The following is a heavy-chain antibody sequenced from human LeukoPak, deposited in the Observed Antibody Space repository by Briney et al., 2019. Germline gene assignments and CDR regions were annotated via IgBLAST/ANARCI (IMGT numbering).Heavy chain of an antibody. CDR1: GFTFSRYS. D-gene: IGHD2/OR15-2a*01. Sequence: QPGGSLRLSCAASGFTFSRYSMNWVRQAPGKGLEWVSAIGGSGRSTYYADSVKGRLAISRDNSMNTLWLQMNSLRADDTAVYYCARENGSTFNYPFDIWGQGTMVTVSS. V-gene: IGHV3-23*01. CDR3: ARENGSTFNYPFDI. J-gene: IGHJ3*02. CDR2: IGGSGRST.